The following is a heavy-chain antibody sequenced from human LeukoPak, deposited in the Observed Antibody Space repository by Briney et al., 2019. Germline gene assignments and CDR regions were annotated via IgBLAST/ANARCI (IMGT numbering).Heavy chain of an antibody. CDR3: AKDSTFDFDTFDI. CDR2: ISGSGIST. V-gene: IGHV3-23*01. Sequence: PGGSLRLXCAASGFTYSSYAMSWVRQAPGKGLEWVSAISGSGISTYYADSVKGRFTISRDSSKNTLYLQMNSLRAEDTAVYYCAKDSTFDFDTFDIWGQGTMITVSS. CDR1: GFTYSSYA. D-gene: IGHD2/OR15-2a*01. J-gene: IGHJ3*02.